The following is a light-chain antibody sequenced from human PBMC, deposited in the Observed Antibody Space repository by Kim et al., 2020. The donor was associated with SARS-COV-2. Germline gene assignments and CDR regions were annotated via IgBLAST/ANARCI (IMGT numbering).Light chain of an antibody. CDR3: AAWDDSLSGWV. CDR1: ISNIGSNY. V-gene: IGLV1-47*01. J-gene: IGLJ3*02. CDR2: RNN. Sequence: GQRVTISCSGSISNIGSNYVYWYQQLPGTAPKLLIYRNNQRPSGVPYRFSCSKSGTSASLAISGLRSEDEADYYCAAWDDSLSGWVFGGGTKLTVL.